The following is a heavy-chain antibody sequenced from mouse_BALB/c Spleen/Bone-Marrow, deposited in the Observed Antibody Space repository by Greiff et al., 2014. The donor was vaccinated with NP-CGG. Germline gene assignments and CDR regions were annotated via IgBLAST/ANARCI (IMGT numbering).Heavy chain of an antibody. V-gene: IGHV1S81*02. CDR3: AIGLLGDY. Sequence: VKLQESGAELVKPGASVKLSCKASGYTFTSYWMHWVKQRPGQGLEWIGEINPSNGRTNYNEKFKSKATLTVDKSSSTAYMQLSSLTSEDSAVYYCAIGLLGDYWGQGTSVTVPS. CDR1: GYTFTSYW. CDR2: INPSNGRT. D-gene: IGHD2-10*01. J-gene: IGHJ4*01.